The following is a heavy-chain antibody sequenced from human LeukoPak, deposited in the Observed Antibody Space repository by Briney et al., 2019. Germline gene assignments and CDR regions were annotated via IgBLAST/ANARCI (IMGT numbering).Heavy chain of an antibody. CDR3: ARERYSYVADAFDI. CDR1: GFTFSTYE. J-gene: IGHJ3*02. V-gene: IGHV3-48*03. CDR2: ISSSGSTI. Sequence: QPGGSLRLSCAASGFTFSTYEMNWVRQAPGKGLEWVSCISSSGSTIYYADSVKGRFTISRDNAKNSLYLQMNSLRAEDTAVYYCARERYSYVADAFDIWGQGTMVTVSS. D-gene: IGHD5-18*01.